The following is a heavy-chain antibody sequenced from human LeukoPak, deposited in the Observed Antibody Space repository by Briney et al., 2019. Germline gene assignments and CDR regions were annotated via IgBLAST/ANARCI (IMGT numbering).Heavy chain of an antibody. V-gene: IGHV1-69*06. CDR1: GGTFSSYA. Sequence: SVTVSCKASGGTFSSYAISWVRQAPGQGLEWMGGIIPIFGTANYAQKFQGRVTITADKSTSTAYMELSSLRSEDTAVYYCARGSGYYYDSSGVFDYWGQGTLVTVSS. D-gene: IGHD3-22*01. CDR3: ARGSGYYYDSSGVFDY. CDR2: IIPIFGTA. J-gene: IGHJ4*02.